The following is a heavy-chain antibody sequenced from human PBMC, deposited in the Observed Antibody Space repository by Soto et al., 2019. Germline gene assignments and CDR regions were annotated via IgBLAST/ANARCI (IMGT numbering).Heavy chain of an antibody. CDR2: ISAYNGNT. J-gene: IGHJ4*02. CDR1: GYTFTSYG. Sequence: QVQLVQSGAEVKKPGASVKVSCKASGYTFTSYGISWVRQAPGQGLEWMGWISAYNGNTNYAQKLQGRVTMTTDTTTSTAVMRLRILITDDTSGSYYARVAATCKCDYFDYWGQGTPVTVSS. D-gene: IGHD2-15*01. V-gene: IGHV1-18*04. CDR3: ARVAATCKCDYFDY.